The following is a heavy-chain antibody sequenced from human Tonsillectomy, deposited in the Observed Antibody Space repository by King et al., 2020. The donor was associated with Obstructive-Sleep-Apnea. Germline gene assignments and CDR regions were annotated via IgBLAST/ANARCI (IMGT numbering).Heavy chain of an antibody. CDR2: ISGTGGST. V-gene: IGHV3-23*04. D-gene: IGHD4-11*01. Sequence: VQLVESGGGLVQPGGSLRLSCAASGFTFSSFAMNWVRQAPGKGLEWVSTISGTGGSTNYADSVEGRFTISRDNSKNTLYLQMNSLRAEDAAVYFCAKAHTVVIGGDSFDYWGQGTLVTVSS. J-gene: IGHJ4*02. CDR3: AKAHTVVIGGDSFDY. CDR1: GFTFSSFA.